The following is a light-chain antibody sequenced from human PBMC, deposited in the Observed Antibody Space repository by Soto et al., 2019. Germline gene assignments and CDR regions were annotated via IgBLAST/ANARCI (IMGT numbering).Light chain of an antibody. CDR3: QSYDSSLSGWV. Sequence: QSVLAQPPSVSGAPGQRVTISCTGSSSXIGAGYGVHWYQQLPGTAPKLLIYGNSNRPSGVPDRFSGSKSGTSASLAITGLQAEDEADYHCQSYDSSLSGWVFGGGTKLTVL. CDR1: SSXIGAGYG. J-gene: IGLJ3*02. V-gene: IGLV1-40*01. CDR2: GNS.